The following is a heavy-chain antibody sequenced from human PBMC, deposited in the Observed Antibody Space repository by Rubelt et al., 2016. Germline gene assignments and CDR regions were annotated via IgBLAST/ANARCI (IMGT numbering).Heavy chain of an antibody. CDR3: ARAYSSGWYYFDY. V-gene: IGHV4-59*12. CDR2: IYYSGSA. Sequence: QVQLQESGPGLVKPSETLSLTCTVSGGSISPYHWSWIRQPPGKGLEWVGYIYYSGSANHNPSLKSRVTISADTSKNQFSLKLSSVTAADTAVYYCARAYSSGWYYFDYWGQGTLVSVSS. D-gene: IGHD6-19*01. CDR1: GGSISPYH. J-gene: IGHJ4*02.